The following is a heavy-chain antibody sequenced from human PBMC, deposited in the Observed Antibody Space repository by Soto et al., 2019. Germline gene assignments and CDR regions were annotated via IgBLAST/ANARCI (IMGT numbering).Heavy chain of an antibody. CDR1: EFTFNSYW. V-gene: IGHV3-74*01. Sequence: EVQLVESGGGLVQPGGSLRLSCAASEFTFNSYWMQWVRHAPGKGLEWVSRIDGDEESTTNYADSVKGRFTISRDNVKNTLYLQMNSLRAEDTAVYYCVRDSHGDYWGQGTLVTVSS. J-gene: IGHJ4*02. CDR2: IDGDEESTT. CDR3: VRDSHGDY.